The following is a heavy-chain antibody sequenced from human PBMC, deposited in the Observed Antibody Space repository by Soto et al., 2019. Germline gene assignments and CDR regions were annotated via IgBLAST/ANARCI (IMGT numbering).Heavy chain of an antibody. CDR3: AKAREYNYALAH. CDR1: GFTFDDYV. J-gene: IGHJ4*02. V-gene: IGHV3-9*01. CDR2: VNWNGRTT. D-gene: IGHD2-2*01. Sequence: GGSLRLSCAASGFTFDDYVMHWVRQAPGKGLEWVASVNWNGRTTLYAAAVKGRFSVSRDNGKNSLYLEMTSLRPNDTALYFCAKAREYNYALAHWGQGILVTVSS.